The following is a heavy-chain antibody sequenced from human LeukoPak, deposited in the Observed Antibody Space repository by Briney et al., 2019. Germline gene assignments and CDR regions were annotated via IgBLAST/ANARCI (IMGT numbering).Heavy chain of an antibody. Sequence: ASVKVSCKTSGYTFTSYGISWVRQAPGQGLEWMRWISGYNAKTNYAQKFQGRVTMTIDTSTSTVYMELRSLRSDDTAVYYCARPRVAGSLDYWGQGTLVTVSS. CDR2: ISGYNAKT. J-gene: IGHJ4*02. CDR3: ARPRVAGSLDY. D-gene: IGHD6-19*01. CDR1: GYTFTSYG. V-gene: IGHV1-18*01.